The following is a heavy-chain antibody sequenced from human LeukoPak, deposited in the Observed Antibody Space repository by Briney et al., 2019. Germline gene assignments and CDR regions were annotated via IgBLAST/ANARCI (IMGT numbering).Heavy chain of an antibody. Sequence: SETLSLTCTVSGGSISSGAYYWSWIRQHPGKGLEWIGYIYYSGSTYYSPSLKSRVTISVDTSKNQFSLKLSSVTAADTAVYYCARGRVNWFNPWGQGTLVTVSS. D-gene: IGHD3-3*01. V-gene: IGHV4-31*03. J-gene: IGHJ5*02. CDR1: GGSISSGAYY. CDR2: IYYSGST. CDR3: ARGRVNWFNP.